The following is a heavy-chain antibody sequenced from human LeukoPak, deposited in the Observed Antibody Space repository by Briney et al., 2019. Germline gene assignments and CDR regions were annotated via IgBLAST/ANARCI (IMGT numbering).Heavy chain of an antibody. CDR3: ARGARGYCSGGSCYSVLDY. Sequence: ASVKVSCKASGGTFSGYAISWVRQAPGQGLEWMGGIIPIFGTANYAQKFQGRVTITTDESTSTAYMELSSLRSEDTAVYYCARGARGYCSGGSCYSVLDYWGQGTLVTVSS. J-gene: IGHJ4*02. D-gene: IGHD2-15*01. CDR1: GGTFSGYA. V-gene: IGHV1-69*05. CDR2: IIPIFGTA.